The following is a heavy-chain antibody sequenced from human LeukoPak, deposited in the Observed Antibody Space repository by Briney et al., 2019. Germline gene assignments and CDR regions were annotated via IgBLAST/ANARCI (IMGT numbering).Heavy chain of an antibody. V-gene: IGHV4-34*01. D-gene: IGHD3-22*01. Sequence: PSETLSLTCAVYGGSFSGYYWSWIRQPPGKGLEWIGEINHSGSTNHNPSLKSRVTISVDTSKNQFSLKLSSVTAADTAVYYCARLSASSGYCVDYWGQGTLVTVSS. J-gene: IGHJ4*02. CDR1: GGSFSGYY. CDR2: INHSGST. CDR3: ARLSASSGYCVDY.